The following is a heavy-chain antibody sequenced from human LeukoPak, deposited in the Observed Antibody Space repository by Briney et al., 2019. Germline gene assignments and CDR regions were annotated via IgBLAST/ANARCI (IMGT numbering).Heavy chain of an antibody. J-gene: IGHJ4*02. CDR3: ARDTYYYDSSGYSYFDY. Sequence: KPSETLSLTCAVYGGSFSGYYWSWIRQPPGKGLEWIGEINHSGSTNYNPSLKSRVTISVDTSKNQFSLKLSSVTAADTAVYYCARDTYYYDSSGYSYFDYWGQGTLVTVSS. D-gene: IGHD3-22*01. V-gene: IGHV4-34*01. CDR2: INHSGST. CDR1: GGSFSGYY.